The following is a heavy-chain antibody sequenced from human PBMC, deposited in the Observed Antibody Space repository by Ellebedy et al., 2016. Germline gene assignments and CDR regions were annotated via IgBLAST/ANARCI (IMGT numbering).Heavy chain of an antibody. CDR3: ARGSISHSHSGSY. V-gene: IGHV3-21*01. Sequence: GESLKISCAASGFTFSSYSMNWVRQAPGKGLEWVSSISSSSSYIYYADSVKGRFTISRDNAKNTLYLQMNSLRAEDTAVYYCARGSISHSHSGSYWGQGTLVTVSS. J-gene: IGHJ4*02. CDR1: GFTFSSYS. D-gene: IGHD1-26*01. CDR2: ISSSSSYI.